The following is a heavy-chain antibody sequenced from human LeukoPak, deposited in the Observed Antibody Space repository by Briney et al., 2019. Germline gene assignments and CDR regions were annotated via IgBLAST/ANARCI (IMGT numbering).Heavy chain of an antibody. J-gene: IGHJ6*03. Sequence: GGSLRLSCAASGFTFSSYSMNWVRQAPGKGLEWVSYISSSSSTIYYADSVKGRFTISRDNAKNSLYLQMNSLRAEDTAVYYCARDSASSWYTSARYYYMDVWGKGTTVTVSS. CDR3: ARDSASSWYTSARYYYMDV. V-gene: IGHV3-48*01. CDR2: ISSSSSTI. CDR1: GFTFSSYS. D-gene: IGHD6-13*01.